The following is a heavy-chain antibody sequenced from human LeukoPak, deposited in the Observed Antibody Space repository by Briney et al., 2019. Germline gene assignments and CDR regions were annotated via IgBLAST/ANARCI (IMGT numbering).Heavy chain of an antibody. CDR1: GGTFSSYA. CDR3: VRSNKWELLDFDY. Sequence: SVKVSCKASGGTFSSYAISWVRQAPGQGLEWMGGIIPIFGTANYAQKFQGRVTITTDESTSTAYMELSSLRSEDTAVYYCVRSNKWELLDFDYWGQGTLVTVSS. D-gene: IGHD1-26*01. V-gene: IGHV1-69*05. J-gene: IGHJ4*02. CDR2: IIPIFGTA.